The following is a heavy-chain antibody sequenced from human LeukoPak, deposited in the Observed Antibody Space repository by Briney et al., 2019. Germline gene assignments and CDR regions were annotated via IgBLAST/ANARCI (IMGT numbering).Heavy chain of an antibody. V-gene: IGHV4-59*12. J-gene: IGHJ6*03. CDR3: ARDSGKGDTAHMDV. D-gene: IGHD1-26*01. CDR2: IFSSGST. Sequence: SETLSLTCTVSGGSITGYYWSWIRQPPGKGLEWVGYIFSSGSTNYNPSLKSRVTMSVDTSKNQFSLRLSSVTAADTAVYYCARDSGKGDTAHMDVWGKGTTVTVSS. CDR1: GGSITGYY.